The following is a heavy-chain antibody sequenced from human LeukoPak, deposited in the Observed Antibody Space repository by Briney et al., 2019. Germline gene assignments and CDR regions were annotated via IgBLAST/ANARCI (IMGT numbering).Heavy chain of an antibody. D-gene: IGHD6-13*01. J-gene: IGHJ5*02. CDR2: IYYSGST. Sequence: PSETLSLTCTVSGGSISSGGYYWSWIRQHPGKGLEWIGYIYYSGSTYYNPSLKSRVTISVDTSKNQFSLKLSSVTAADTAVYYCASSIAAAGTGGWFDPWGQGTLVTASS. CDR3: ASSIAAAGTGGWFDP. CDR1: GGSISSGGYY. V-gene: IGHV4-31*03.